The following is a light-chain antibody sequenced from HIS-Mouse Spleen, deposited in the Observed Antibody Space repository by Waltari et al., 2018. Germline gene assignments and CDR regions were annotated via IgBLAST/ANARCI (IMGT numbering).Light chain of an antibody. CDR1: QSVLYSSNNKKY. V-gene: IGKV4-1*01. J-gene: IGKJ4*01. CDR3: QQYYSTPLT. Sequence: DIVMTQSPDSLAVSLGERATINCKSSQSVLYSSNNKKYLAWYQQKPGQPPKLLIYWASNQESGVPDRFSGSGSGTDFTLTISSLQAEDVAVYYCQQYYSTPLTFGGGTKVEIK. CDR2: WAS.